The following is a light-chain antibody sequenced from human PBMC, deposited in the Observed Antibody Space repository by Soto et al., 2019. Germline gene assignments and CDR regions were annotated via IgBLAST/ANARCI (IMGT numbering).Light chain of an antibody. Sequence: NFMLTQPHSVSESPGKTVTISCTRTSGSIASNYVQWYQQRPDSAPATLIYGDTLRPSGVPDRFSGSIDSSSNSASLTISGLQIEDEADYYCQSYGVFGGRTKLIVL. CDR3: QSYGV. CDR2: GDT. J-gene: IGLJ2*01. V-gene: IGLV6-57*04. CDR1: SGSIASNY.